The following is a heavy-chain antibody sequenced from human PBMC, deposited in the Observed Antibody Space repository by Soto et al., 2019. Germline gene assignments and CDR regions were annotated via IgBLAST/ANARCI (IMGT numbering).Heavy chain of an antibody. Sequence: QVQLVQSGAEVKKPGASVKVSCKASGYTFTSYGISWVRQAPGQGLEWMGWISAYNGNTNYAQKLQGRVTMTTDTSTSTAYMELRSLRSDDTAVYYCARAFMIVVVGEDQSANDYWGQGTLDTVSS. CDR1: GYTFTSYG. D-gene: IGHD3-22*01. V-gene: IGHV1-18*04. CDR2: ISAYNGNT. J-gene: IGHJ4*02. CDR3: ARAFMIVVVGEDQSANDY.